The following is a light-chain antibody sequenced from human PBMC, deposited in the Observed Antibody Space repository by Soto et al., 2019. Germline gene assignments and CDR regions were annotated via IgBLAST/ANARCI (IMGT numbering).Light chain of an antibody. J-gene: IGKJ5*01. CDR1: QSVSSSY. V-gene: IGKV3-11*01. CDR3: QQRSNWPPIT. Sequence: EVVMTQSPATLSLSAGERATLSWGASQSVSSSYLAWYQQKPGQAPRLLIYDASNRATGIPARFSGSGSGTDFTLTISSLETADFAVYYCQQRSNWPPITFGQGTRLEIK. CDR2: DAS.